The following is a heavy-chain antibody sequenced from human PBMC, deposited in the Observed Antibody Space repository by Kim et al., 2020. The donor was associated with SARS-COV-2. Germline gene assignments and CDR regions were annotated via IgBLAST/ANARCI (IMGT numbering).Heavy chain of an antibody. CDR1: GGSISSYY. CDR2: IYYSGST. J-gene: IGHJ6*02. Sequence: SETLSLTCTVSGGSISSYYWSWIRQPPGKGLEWIGYIYYSGSTNYNPSLKGRVTISVDTSKNQFSLKLSSVTAADTAVYYCARVIAVAGTIRYYYGMDVWGQGTTVTVSS. D-gene: IGHD6-19*01. V-gene: IGHV4-59*01. CDR3: ARVIAVAGTIRYYYGMDV.